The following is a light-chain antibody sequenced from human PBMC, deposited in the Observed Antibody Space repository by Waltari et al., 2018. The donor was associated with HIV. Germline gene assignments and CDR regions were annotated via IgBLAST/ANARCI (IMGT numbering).Light chain of an antibody. CDR3: QQYLRTPYT. CDR1: HSLLYPSTNNTY. V-gene: IGKV4-1*01. J-gene: IGKJ2*01. Sequence: DIVVIPYPDSLTVPLGERATVFSKSSHSLLYPSTNNTYLAGYQQKAGQSPKLLIYWASVRESGVSDRFIASGSGTDFTLTITNVQTEDASIYFCQQYLRTPYTFAQGTKVEI. CDR2: WAS.